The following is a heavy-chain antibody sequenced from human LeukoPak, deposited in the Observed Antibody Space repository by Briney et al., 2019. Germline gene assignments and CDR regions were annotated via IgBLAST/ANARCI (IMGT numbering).Heavy chain of an antibody. Sequence: PGGSLRLSCAASGFTFSSYGMHWVRQAPGKGLEWVAVIWYDGSNKYYADSVKGRFTISRDNSKNTLYLQMNSLRAEDTAVYYCARVYHGDYLAGDYWGQGTLVTVSS. D-gene: IGHD4-17*01. CDR3: ARVYHGDYLAGDY. J-gene: IGHJ4*02. V-gene: IGHV3-33*01. CDR2: IWYDGSNK. CDR1: GFTFSSYG.